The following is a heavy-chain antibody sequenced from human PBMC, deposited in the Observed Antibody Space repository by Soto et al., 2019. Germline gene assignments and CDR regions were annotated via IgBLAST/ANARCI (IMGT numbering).Heavy chain of an antibody. CDR2: IYYGGST. CDR3: AKNWNWGSLVH. Sequence: PSETQSLTCTVSGDSISTDYWSWIRQSPGKGLEWIGFIYYGGSTNYNPSLKSRVTISVDTPKNQFSLKLSSVTAADTAVYYCAKNWNWGSLVHWGQGTLVTVSS. CDR1: GDSISTDY. D-gene: IGHD7-27*01. V-gene: IGHV4-59*08. J-gene: IGHJ4*02.